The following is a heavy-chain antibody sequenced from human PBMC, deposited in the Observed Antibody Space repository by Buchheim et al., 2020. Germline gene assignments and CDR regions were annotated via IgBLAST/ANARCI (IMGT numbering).Heavy chain of an antibody. CDR2: IGTAGDT. CDR3: ARELVGGAFDP. J-gene: IGHJ5*02. D-gene: IGHD2-2*01. V-gene: IGHV3-13*04. CDR1: GFTFSSYD. Sequence: EVQLVESGGGLVQPGGSLRLSCAASGFTFSSYDMHWVRQATGKGLEWVSAIGTAGDTYYPGSVKGRFAISRENVKHSLYLLMNSLRAGDTAVYYCARELVGGAFDPWGQGTL.